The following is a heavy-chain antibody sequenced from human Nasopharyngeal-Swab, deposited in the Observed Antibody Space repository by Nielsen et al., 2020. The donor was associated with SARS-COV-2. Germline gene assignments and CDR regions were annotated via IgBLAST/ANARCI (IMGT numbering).Heavy chain of an antibody. CDR1: GFTFSSYA. J-gene: IGHJ4*02. V-gene: IGHV3-21*01. CDR3: ARGGGSYLHFDY. D-gene: IGHD1-26*01. CDR2: ISSSSSYI. Sequence: GGSLRLSCSASGFTFSSYAMHWVRQAPGKGLEWVSSISSSSSYIYYADSVKGRFTISRDNAKNSLYLQMNSLRAEDTAVYYCARGGGSYLHFDYWDQGTLVTVSS.